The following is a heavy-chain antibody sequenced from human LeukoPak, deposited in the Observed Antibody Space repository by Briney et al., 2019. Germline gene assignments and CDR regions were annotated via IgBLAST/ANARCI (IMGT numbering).Heavy chain of an antibody. Sequence: GGSLRLSCAASGFTFSSYSMNWVRQAPGKGLEWVSSISSSSSYIYYADSVKGRFTISRDNAKNSLYLQMNSLRAEDTAVYYCARAVDRWLQLGDYWGQGTLVTVSS. J-gene: IGHJ4*02. CDR1: GFTFSSYS. V-gene: IGHV3-21*01. CDR3: ARAVDRWLQLGDY. CDR2: ISSSSSYI. D-gene: IGHD5-24*01.